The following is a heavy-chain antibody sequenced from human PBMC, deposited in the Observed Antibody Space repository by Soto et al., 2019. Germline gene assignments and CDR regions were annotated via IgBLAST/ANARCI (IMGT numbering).Heavy chain of an antibody. D-gene: IGHD6-19*01. Sequence: PSETLSLTCRLSGGSFSPNYWGWFRQSPGKGLEWVGYIYYGGTTSYNPSLKSRVTISVDTSKNQFSLKLSSVTAADTAVYYCARGGWYIVPYFDYWGQGTLVTVSS. CDR2: IYYGGTT. CDR1: GGSFSPNY. V-gene: IGHV4-59*01. CDR3: ARGGWYIVPYFDY. J-gene: IGHJ4*02.